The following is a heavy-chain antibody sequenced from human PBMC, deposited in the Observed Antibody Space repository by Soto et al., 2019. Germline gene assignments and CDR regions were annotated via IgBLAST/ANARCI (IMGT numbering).Heavy chain of an antibody. J-gene: IGHJ3*02. CDR2: IWYDGSNK. V-gene: IGHV3-33*01. Sequence: GGSLRLSCAASGFTFSSYGMHWVRQAPGKGLEWVAVIWYDGSNKYYADSVKGRFTISRDYSKNTLYLQMNSLRAEDTAVYYCAGDSRSSSWTDDAFDIWGQGTMVTVSS. CDR3: AGDSRSSSWTDDAFDI. D-gene: IGHD6-13*01. CDR1: GFTFSSYG.